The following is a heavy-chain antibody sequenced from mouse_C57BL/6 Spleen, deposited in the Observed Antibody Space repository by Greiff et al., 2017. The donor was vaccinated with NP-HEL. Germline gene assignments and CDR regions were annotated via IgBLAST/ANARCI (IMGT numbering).Heavy chain of an antibody. D-gene: IGHD2-4*01. CDR1: GYTFTSYW. J-gene: IGHJ1*03. Sequence: QVQLQQPGAELVKPGASVKLSCKASGYTFTSYWMHWVKQRPGRGLEWIGRIDPHSGGTKYNEKFKSKATLTVDKHSSTAYMQLSSLTSEDSAVYYCAREGVIYYDYEYFDVWGTGTTVTVSS. CDR3: AREGVIYYDYEYFDV. V-gene: IGHV1-72*01. CDR2: IDPHSGGT.